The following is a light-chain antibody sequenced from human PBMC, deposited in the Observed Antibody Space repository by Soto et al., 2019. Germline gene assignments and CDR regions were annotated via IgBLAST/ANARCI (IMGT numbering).Light chain of an antibody. CDR2: GAS. CDR1: QSVSSS. J-gene: IGKJ2*01. V-gene: IGKV3-15*01. Sequence: IVMTQSPATLSVSPGERATLSCRASQSVSSSLAWYQQKPGQAPMLLIYGASTRATGIPARFSGSGSGTEFTLTISSLQSEDFAVYYCQQYNKWPPWTFGQGTKLEIK. CDR3: QQYNKWPPWT.